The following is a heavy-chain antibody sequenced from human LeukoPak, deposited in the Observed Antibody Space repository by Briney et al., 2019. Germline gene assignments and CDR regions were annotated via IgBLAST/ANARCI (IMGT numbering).Heavy chain of an antibody. D-gene: IGHD3-16*01. CDR2: IYSGGST. V-gene: IGHV3-NL1*01. CDR1: GFTFSSYG. CDR3: ASTDYVWGKPFDY. Sequence: GRSLRLSCAASGFTFSSYGMHWVRQAPGKGLEWVSVIYSGGSTYYADAVKGRFIISRDNSKNTLYLQMNSLRAEDTAVYYCASTDYVWGKPFDYWGQGTLVTVSS. J-gene: IGHJ4*02.